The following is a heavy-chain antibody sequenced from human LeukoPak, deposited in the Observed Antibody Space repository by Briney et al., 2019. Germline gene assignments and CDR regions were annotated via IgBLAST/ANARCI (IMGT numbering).Heavy chain of an antibody. CDR3: ARRHVEYSSSSDPYYFDY. Sequence: SETLSLTCTVSGGSTSSYYWSWIRQPPGKGLEWIGYIYYSGSTNYNPSLKSRVTISVDTSKNQFSLKLSSVTAADTAVYYCARRHVEYSSSSDPYYFDYWGQGTLVTVSS. V-gene: IGHV4-59*01. D-gene: IGHD6-6*01. J-gene: IGHJ4*02. CDR1: GGSTSSYY. CDR2: IYYSGST.